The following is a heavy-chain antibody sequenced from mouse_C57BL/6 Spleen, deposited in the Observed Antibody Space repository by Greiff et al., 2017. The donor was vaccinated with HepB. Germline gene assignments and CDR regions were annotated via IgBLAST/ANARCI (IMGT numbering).Heavy chain of an antibody. D-gene: IGHD1-1*01. CDR3: ASGGYGSSRFAY. V-gene: IGHV1-55*01. Sequence: QVQLQQSGAELVKPGASVKMSCKASGYTFTSYWITWVKQRPGQGLEWIGDIYPGSGSTNYNEKFKSKATLTVDTSSSTAYMQLSSLTSEDSAVYYCASGGYGSSRFAYWGQGTLVTVSA. J-gene: IGHJ3*01. CDR1: GYTFTSYW. CDR2: IYPGSGST.